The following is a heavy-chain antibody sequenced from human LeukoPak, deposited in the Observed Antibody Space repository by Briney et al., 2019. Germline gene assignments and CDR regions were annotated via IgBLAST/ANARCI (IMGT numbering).Heavy chain of an antibody. D-gene: IGHD3-22*01. CDR3: ARGYYDSSGYYYPFDY. V-gene: IGHV4-34*01. Sequence: PSETLSLTCAVYGGSFSGYYWSWIRQPPGKGLEWIGEINHSGSTNYNPSLKSRVTISVDKSKNQFSLKLSSVTAADTAVYYCARGYYDSSGYYYPFDYWGQGTLVTVSS. J-gene: IGHJ4*02. CDR1: GGSFSGYY. CDR2: INHSGST.